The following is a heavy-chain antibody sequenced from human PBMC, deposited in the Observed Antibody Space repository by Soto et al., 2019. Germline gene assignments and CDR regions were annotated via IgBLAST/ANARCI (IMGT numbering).Heavy chain of an antibody. V-gene: IGHV3-23*01. Sequence: EVQLLESGGDLVQPGRSLRLSCAASGFTFSGYAMSWVRQAPGKGLEWVSVIHGGGNSAYYADSVKGRFTISRDNSKNTLYLQMSSVRGEEAAVYYCAKNRVRVTTSLHFDYWGQGTLVTVSS. D-gene: IGHD4-17*01. J-gene: IGHJ4*02. CDR1: GFTFSGYA. CDR2: IHGGGNSA. CDR3: AKNRVRVTTSLHFDY.